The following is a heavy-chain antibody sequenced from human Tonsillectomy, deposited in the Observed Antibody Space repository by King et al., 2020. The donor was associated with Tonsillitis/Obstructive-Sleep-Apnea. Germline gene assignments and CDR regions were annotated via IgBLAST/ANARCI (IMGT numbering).Heavy chain of an antibody. CDR1: AFTFSSYT. J-gene: IGHJ6*03. D-gene: IGHD4-23*01. CDR2: ISGSSSGMI. Sequence: GQLVQSGGGLVQPGGSLRLSCAASAFTFSSYTMNWVRQAPGKGLEWISYISGSSSGMIYYADSVKGRFTISRDNAKNSLYLQMNSLRDEDTAVYYCAREGWQLSAGEGYYYYYMDVWGKGTTVTVSS. V-gene: IGHV3-48*02. CDR3: AREGWQLSAGEGYYYYYMDV.